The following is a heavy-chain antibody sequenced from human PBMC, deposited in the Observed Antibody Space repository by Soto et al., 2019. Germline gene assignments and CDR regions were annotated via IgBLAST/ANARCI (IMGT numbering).Heavy chain of an antibody. CDR2: ISSSSSTI. CDR3: ARDYYDSRGRPHYYYYGMEV. V-gene: IGHV3-48*02. J-gene: IGHJ6*02. CDR1: GFTFSSYS. Sequence: GGSLRLSCAASGFTFSSYSMNWVRQAPGKGLEWVSYISSSSSTIYYADSVKGRFTISRDNAKNSLYLQMNSLRDEDTAVYYCARDYYDSRGRPHYYYYGMEVWGQGTTVTVS. D-gene: IGHD3-22*01.